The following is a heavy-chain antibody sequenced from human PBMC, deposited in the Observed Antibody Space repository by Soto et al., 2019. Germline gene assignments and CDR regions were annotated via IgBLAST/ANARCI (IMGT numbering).Heavy chain of an antibody. Sequence: SETLSLTCTVSGGSISSYYGSWIRQPPGKGLEWIGHIYYTGSTNYNPSLKSRVTMSVDTAKNQFSLRLSSVTTADTAVYFCARDYYGSGNYDHWGQGTLVTVSS. CDR2: IYYTGST. J-gene: IGHJ5*02. CDR3: ARDYYGSGNYDH. V-gene: IGHV4-59*01. CDR1: GGSISSYY. D-gene: IGHD3-10*01.